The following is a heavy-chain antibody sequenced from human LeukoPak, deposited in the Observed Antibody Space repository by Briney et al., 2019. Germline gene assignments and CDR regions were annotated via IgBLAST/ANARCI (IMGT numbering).Heavy chain of an antibody. D-gene: IGHD3-9*01. CDR2: FDPEGGET. CDR1: GYTLTELS. V-gene: IGHV1-24*01. CDR3: ATVLRYFDWLPRKYNWFDP. J-gene: IGHJ5*02. Sequence: GASVKVSCKVSGYTLTELSMHWVRQAPGKGLEWMGGFDPEGGETIYAQKFQGRVTMTEDTSTDTAYMELSSLRSEDTAVYYCATVLRYFDWLPRKYNWFDPWGQGTLVTVSS.